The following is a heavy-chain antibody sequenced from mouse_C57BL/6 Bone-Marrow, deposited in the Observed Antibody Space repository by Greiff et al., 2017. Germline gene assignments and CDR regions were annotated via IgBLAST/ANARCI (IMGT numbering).Heavy chain of an antibody. CDR1: GYTFTIYW. J-gene: IGHJ1*03. D-gene: IGHD1-1*01. Sequence: VQLQQPGAELVKPGASVKMSCKASGYTFTIYWITWVKQRPGQGLEWIGDIYPGSGSTNYNEKFKSKATLTVDTSSSTAYMQLSSLTSEDSAVYDCARSDYYGSTYWYFDVWGTGTTVTVSA. CDR2: IYPGSGST. V-gene: IGHV1-55*01. CDR3: ARSDYYGSTYWYFDV.